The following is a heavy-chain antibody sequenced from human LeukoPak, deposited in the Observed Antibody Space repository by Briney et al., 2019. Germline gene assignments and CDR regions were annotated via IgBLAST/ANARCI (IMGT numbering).Heavy chain of an antibody. CDR1: GFTFSDYS. J-gene: IGHJ4*02. CDR3: VRERDISGYTPDF. V-gene: IGHV3-48*01. D-gene: IGHD3-22*01. Sequence: GGSLRLSCAVSGFTFSDYSMNWVRQAPGKGPEWISYISSSGRSIYYADSVKGRFTISRDNAKKSLWLQMNNLRAEDTAVYYCVRERDISGYTPDFWGQGTLVTVSS. CDR2: ISSSGRSI.